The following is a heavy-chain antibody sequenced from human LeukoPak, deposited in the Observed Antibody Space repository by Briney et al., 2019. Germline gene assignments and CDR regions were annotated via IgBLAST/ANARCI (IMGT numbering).Heavy chain of an antibody. CDR2: INPSGGGT. Sequence: ASVKVSCKASGYTFISYSMHWVRQAPGQGHEWMGIINPSGGGTSYAQKFQGRVTLTRDTSTSTVYMELSSLRSEDTAVYYCARVWGSGSYYDYWGQGTLVTVSS. J-gene: IGHJ4*02. V-gene: IGHV1-46*01. CDR1: GYTFISYS. D-gene: IGHD3-10*01. CDR3: ARVWGSGSYYDY.